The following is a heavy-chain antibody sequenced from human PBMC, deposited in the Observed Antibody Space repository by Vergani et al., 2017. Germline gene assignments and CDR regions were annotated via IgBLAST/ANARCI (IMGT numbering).Heavy chain of an antibody. CDR3: AKAHIVGATRYFDY. CDR1: GFTFIMHA. D-gene: IGHD1-26*01. J-gene: IGHJ4*02. Sequence: EVQLLESGGDLVQPGGSLRLSCAASGFTFIMHAMSWVRQAPGKGLEWVSTLSASDRRTHYADSVKGRFTISRDNSKNTLFLHMNSLRPEDTAVYYCAKAHIVGATRYFDYWGQGTLVTVSS. V-gene: IGHV3-23*01. CDR2: LSASDRRT.